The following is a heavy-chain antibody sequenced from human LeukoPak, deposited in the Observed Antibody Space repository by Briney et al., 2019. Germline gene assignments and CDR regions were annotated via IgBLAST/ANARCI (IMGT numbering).Heavy chain of an antibody. J-gene: IGHJ4*02. D-gene: IGHD3-22*01. Sequence: HAGGSLRLSCAASGLTFSSYAMHWVRQAPGKGLEWVAVISYDGNNTFYADSVKGRFIISRDNSKTTLFLQMNSLRAEDTAVYYCATEGSVNYYYDISGYYQYWGQGTLVTVSS. CDR3: ATEGSVNYYYDISGYYQY. CDR1: GLTFSSYA. V-gene: IGHV3-30-3*01. CDR2: ISYDGNNT.